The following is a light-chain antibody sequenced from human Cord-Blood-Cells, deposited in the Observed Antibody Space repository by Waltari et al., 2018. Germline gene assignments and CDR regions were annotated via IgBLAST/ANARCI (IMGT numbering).Light chain of an antibody. J-gene: IGLJ1*01. CDR1: SSDVGGYNY. V-gene: IGLV2-14*01. CDR2: DVS. Sequence: QSALTQPAPVSGSPGQSITIPCTGPSSDVGGYNYFSWYQQHPGKAPKLIIYDVSNRPSGVSNRFSGSKSGNTASLTISGLQAEDEADYYCSSYTSSSTYVFGTGTKVTVL. CDR3: SSYTSSSTYV.